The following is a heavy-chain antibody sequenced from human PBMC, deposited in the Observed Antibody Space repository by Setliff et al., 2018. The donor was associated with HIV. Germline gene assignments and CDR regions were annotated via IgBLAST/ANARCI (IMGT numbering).Heavy chain of an antibody. CDR1: GGSFGTYY. J-gene: IGHJ4*02. CDR3: ARTQGLGLD. Sequence: SETLSLTCAVYGGSFGTYYWSWIRQPPGVGLQRIGEINHSGSTHYNPSLKRRVTISVDTSKNQFSLKLNSVTAADAAVYYCARTQGLGLDWGQGTLVTVSS. CDR2: INHSGST. V-gene: IGHV4-34*01.